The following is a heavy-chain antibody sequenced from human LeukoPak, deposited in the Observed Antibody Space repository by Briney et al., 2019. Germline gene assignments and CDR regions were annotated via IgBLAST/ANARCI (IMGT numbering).Heavy chain of an antibody. J-gene: IGHJ3*02. CDR1: GGSISSYY. CDR2: IYYSGST. Sequence: PSETLSLTCTVSGGSISSYYWSWIRQPPGKGLEWIGYIYYSGSTNYNPSLKSRFTISVDTSKNQFSLKLSSVTAADTAVYYGARDDPATSDAFDIWGQGTMVTVSS. D-gene: IGHD1-26*01. CDR3: ARDDPATSDAFDI. V-gene: IGHV4-59*01.